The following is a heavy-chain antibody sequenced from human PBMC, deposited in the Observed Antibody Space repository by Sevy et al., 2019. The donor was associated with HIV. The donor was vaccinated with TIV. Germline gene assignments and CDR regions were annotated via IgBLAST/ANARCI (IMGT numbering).Heavy chain of an antibody. CDR2: IIPIFGTA. CDR3: ARGGYYYDSSGYYSNFDY. CDR1: GGTFSSYA. V-gene: IGHV1-69*06. J-gene: IGHJ4*02. D-gene: IGHD3-22*01. Sequence: ASVKVSCKASGGTFSSYAISWVRQAPGQGLEWMGGIIPIFGTANYAQKFQGRVTITADKSTSTAYMELSSLRSEDTAVYYCARGGYYYDSSGYYSNFDYWGQGTLVTVSS.